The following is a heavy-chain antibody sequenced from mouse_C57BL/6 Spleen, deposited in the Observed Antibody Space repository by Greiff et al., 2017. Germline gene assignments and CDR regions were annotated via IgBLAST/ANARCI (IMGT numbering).Heavy chain of an antibody. V-gene: IGHV1-4*01. J-gene: IGHJ2*01. CDR2: INPSSGYT. D-gene: IGHD2-5*01. CDR3: ARADYSNYVGY. CDR1: GYTFTSYT. Sequence: QAQLQQSGAELARPGASVKMSCKASGYTFTSYTMHWVKQRPGQGLEWIGYINPSSGYTKYNQKFKDKATLTADKSSSTAYMQLSSLTSEDSAVYYCARADYSNYVGYWGQGTTLTVSS.